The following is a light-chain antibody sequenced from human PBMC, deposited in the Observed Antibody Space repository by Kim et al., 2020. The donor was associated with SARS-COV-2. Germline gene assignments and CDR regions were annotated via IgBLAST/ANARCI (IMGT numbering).Light chain of an antibody. J-gene: IGLJ2*01. CDR1: NIGSKS. V-gene: IGLV3-21*04. Sequence: SYELTQPPSVSVAPGKTARITCGGNNIGSKSVHWYQQKPGQAPMLVIYYDSDRPSGIPERFSGSNSGNTATLTISRVEAGDEADYYCQAWGSGVVFGGGTQLTVL. CDR3: QAWGSGVV. CDR2: YDS.